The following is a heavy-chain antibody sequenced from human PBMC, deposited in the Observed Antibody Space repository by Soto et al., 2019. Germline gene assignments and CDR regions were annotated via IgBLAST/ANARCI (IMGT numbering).Heavy chain of an antibody. V-gene: IGHV3-30*18. CDR1: GFIFSSYG. Sequence: QVQLVESGGGVVQPGRSLRLSCAASGFIFSSYGMHWVRQAPGKGLDWVTIISHDGRNKYYADSVKGRFTVSRDNSKNTLYLQMHSLRIEDTAVYYCAKSFPPGKAVAAAPLDYWGQGTLVTVSS. CDR3: AKSFPPGKAVAAAPLDY. J-gene: IGHJ4*02. D-gene: IGHD6-19*01. CDR2: ISHDGRNK.